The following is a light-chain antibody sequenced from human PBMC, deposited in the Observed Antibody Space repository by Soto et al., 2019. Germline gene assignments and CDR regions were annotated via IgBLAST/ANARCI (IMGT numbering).Light chain of an antibody. Sequence: QSALTQPASVSGSPGQSITISCTGTSSDVGGYNYVSWYQHHPGKAPKLMIYDVSNRPSGVSNRFSGSKSGNTASLTISGLQAEDEADYYCSSYTSSNTLYVFGTGTKLTVL. CDR3: SSYTSSNTLYV. CDR1: SSDVGGYNY. V-gene: IGLV2-14*03. J-gene: IGLJ1*01. CDR2: DVS.